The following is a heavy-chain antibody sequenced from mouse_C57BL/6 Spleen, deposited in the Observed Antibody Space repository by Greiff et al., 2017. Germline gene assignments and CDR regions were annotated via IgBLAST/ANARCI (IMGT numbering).Heavy chain of an antibody. CDR2: INPYNGGT. CDR1: GYTFTDYY. V-gene: IGHV1-19*01. D-gene: IGHD2-3*01. Sequence: EVQLQQSGPVLVKPGASVKMSCKASGYTFTDYYMNWVKQSHGKSLEWIGVINPYNGGTSYNQKFKGKATLTVDKSSSTAYMELNSLTSEDSAVYYCARDLYDGYYGAMDYWGQGTSVTVSS. CDR3: ARDLYDGYYGAMDY. J-gene: IGHJ4*01.